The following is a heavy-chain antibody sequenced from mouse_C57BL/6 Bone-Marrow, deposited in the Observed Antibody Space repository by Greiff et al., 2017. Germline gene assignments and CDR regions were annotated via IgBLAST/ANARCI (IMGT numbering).Heavy chain of an antibody. Sequence: EVQLVESGAELVRPGASVKLSCTASGFNFTDDYMHWVKQRPEQGLEWIGWIDPENGNTEYASKFQGKATITADTSSNTAYLQLSSLTSEDTAVYYCARGGYDDGGFADWGQGTLVTVSA. CDR2: IDPENGNT. D-gene: IGHD2-4*01. V-gene: IGHV14-4*01. CDR1: GFNFTDDY. J-gene: IGHJ3*01. CDR3: ARGGYDDGGFAD.